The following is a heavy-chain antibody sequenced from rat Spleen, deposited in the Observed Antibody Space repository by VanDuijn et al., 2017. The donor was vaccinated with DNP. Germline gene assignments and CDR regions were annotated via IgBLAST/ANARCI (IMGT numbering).Heavy chain of an antibody. D-gene: IGHD1-12*01. Sequence: EVQLVESGGGLVQPGRSLKLSCAASGFTFSNYGMAWVRQAPTKGLEWVATISYDGSSTYYRDTVKGRFTISRDNAKSTLYLQMDSLRSEDTATYYCARHRTIMPYYYVMDAWGQGASVTVSS. J-gene: IGHJ4*01. CDR1: GFTFSNYG. CDR2: ISYDGSST. V-gene: IGHV5-29*01. CDR3: ARHRTIMPYYYVMDA.